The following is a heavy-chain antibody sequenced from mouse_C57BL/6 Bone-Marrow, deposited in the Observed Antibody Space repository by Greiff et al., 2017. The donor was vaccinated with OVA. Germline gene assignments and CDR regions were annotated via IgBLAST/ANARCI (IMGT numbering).Heavy chain of an antibody. V-gene: IGHV1-78*01. CDR2: IYPRDGST. CDR3: ARRVDYYGSSFDY. CDR1: GYTFTDHT. D-gene: IGHD1-1*01. J-gene: IGHJ2*01. Sequence: VQLQQSDAELVKPGASVKISCKVSGYTFTDHTIHWMKQRPEQGLEWIGYIYPRDGSTKYNEKFKGKATLTADKSSSTAYMQLNSLTSEDSAVYFWARRVDYYGSSFDYWGQGTTLTVSS.